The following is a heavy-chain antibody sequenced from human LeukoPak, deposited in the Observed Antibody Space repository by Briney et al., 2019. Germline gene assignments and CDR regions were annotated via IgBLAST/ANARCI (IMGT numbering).Heavy chain of an antibody. J-gene: IGHJ3*02. Sequence: SGTLSLTCAVSGGSISSSNWWSWVRQPPGKGLEWIGEIYHSGSTNYNPSLKSRVTISVDKSKNQFSLKLSSVTAADTAVYYCASADYDIYHAFDIWGQGTMVTVSS. CDR1: GGSISSSNW. CDR2: IYHSGST. D-gene: IGHD3-9*01. V-gene: IGHV4-4*02. CDR3: ASADYDIYHAFDI.